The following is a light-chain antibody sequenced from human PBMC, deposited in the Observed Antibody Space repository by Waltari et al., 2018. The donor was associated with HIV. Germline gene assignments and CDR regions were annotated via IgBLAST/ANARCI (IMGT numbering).Light chain of an antibody. CDR2: GAS. V-gene: IGKV1-17*02. CDR3: LQHHTYPHV. Sequence: DIQMTQSPSSLSASVGDRVTITCRASQGIGNNLLWSQQRPGKSPRRLIYGASNLESGVPSRFSGSGFGTDFTLAINDLEPEDFATYYCLQHHTYPHVFGPGTTVDIK. CDR1: QGIGNN. J-gene: IGKJ2*01.